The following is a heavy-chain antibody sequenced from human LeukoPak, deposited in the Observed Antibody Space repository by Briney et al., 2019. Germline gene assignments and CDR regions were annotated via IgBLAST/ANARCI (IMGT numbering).Heavy chain of an antibody. CDR2: ISGSGGST. CDR3: AKDLVPYYYYGMDV. CDR1: GFTFSSYA. J-gene: IGHJ6*04. V-gene: IGHV3-23*01. Sequence: GGSLRLSCAASGFTFSSYAMSWVRPAPGKGLGWVSAISGSGGSTYYADSVKGRFTISRDNSKNTLYLQMNSLTAEDTAVYYCAKDLVPYYYYGMDVWGKGTTVTVSS.